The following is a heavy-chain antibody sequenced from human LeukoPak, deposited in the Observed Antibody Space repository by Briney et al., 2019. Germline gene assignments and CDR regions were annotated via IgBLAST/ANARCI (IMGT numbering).Heavy chain of an antibody. V-gene: IGHV5-51*01. CDR1: GYKFTNCW. CDR3: ARGGNYDYYYYFMDV. J-gene: IGHJ6*03. D-gene: IGHD3-16*01. CDR2: IYPDDSDT. Sequence: GESLKISCQGSGYKFTNCWIAWVRQMPGKGLEWMGSIYPDDSDTRYSPSFQGQVIISADRSGSSAYLQWSSLKASDTAMYFCARGGNYDYYYYFMDVWGKGTTVTVSS.